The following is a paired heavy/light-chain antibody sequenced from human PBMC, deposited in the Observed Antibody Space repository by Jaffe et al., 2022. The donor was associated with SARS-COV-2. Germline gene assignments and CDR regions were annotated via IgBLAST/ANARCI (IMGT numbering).Heavy chain of an antibody. CDR3: AKDGVIPTVTNLLGYFFDS. CDR1: GFIFSSYA. V-gene: IGHV3-30*18. J-gene: IGHJ4*02. Sequence: QVQLVESGGGVVQPGTSLRLSCAASGFIFSSYAMHWVRQAPGKGLEWVAVISYHGSYTYYGDSVKGRFTISRDNSKNTLYLQMNSLGVEDTAVYFCAKDGVIPTVTNLLGYFFDSWGQGTLVTVSS. CDR2: ISYHGSYT. D-gene: IGHD4-17*01.
Light chain of an antibody. J-gene: IGKJ3*01. V-gene: IGKV3-11*01. CDR3: QKRSSWPPLFT. CDR2: GAS. CDR1: QSIDSY. Sequence: EIVLTQSPATLSLSPGERATLSCRASQSIDSYLAWYQHKPGQAPRLLIYGASNRATGIPARFSGSGSGTDFTLTISSLEPEDFGVYYCQKRSSWPPLFTFGPGTKVDIK.